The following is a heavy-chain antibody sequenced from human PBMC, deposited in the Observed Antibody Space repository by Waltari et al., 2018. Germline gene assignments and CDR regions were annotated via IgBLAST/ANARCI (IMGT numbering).Heavy chain of an antibody. CDR1: GGSFSGYY. V-gene: IGHV4-34*01. Sequence: QVQLQQWGAGLLQPSETLSLTCAVYGGSFSGYYWSWIRQPPGTGLEWIGEINHSGSTNYNPSLKSRVTISVDTSKNQFSLKLSSVTAADTAVYYCARGGTRRGIQLWFSIRPPFDYWGQGTLVTVSS. D-gene: IGHD5-18*01. CDR3: ARGGTRRGIQLWFSIRPPFDY. CDR2: INHSGST. J-gene: IGHJ4*02.